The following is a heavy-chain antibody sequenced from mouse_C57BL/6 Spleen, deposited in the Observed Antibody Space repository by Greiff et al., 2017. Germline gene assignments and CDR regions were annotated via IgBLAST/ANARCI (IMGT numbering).Heavy chain of an antibody. CDR3: ARWDYYGSSFEGPLYFDG. CDR1: GYTFTSYW. CDR2: IYPSDSET. V-gene: IGHV1-61*01. D-gene: IGHD1-1*01. J-gene: IGHJ1*03. Sequence: QVQLKESGAELVRPGSSVKLSCKASGYTFTSYWMDWVKQRPGQGLEWIGNIYPSDSETHYNQKFKDKATLTVYTSSSTASMQLSSLTSEDSAVYYCARWDYYGSSFEGPLYFDGWGTGTTVTVSS.